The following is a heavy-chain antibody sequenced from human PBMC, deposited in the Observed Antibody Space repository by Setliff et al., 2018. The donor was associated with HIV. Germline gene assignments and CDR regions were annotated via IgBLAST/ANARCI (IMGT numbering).Heavy chain of an antibody. CDR2: VYHSGKT. CDR3: AKHDFGEGSCFDP. Sequence: KPSETLSLTCTVSGQFISDGYYWGWIRQPPGKGLEWIGSVYHSGKTYYNPSLKSRVTMSADTSKNQISLMLRSITAADTAVYYCAKHDFGEGSCFDPWGQGSLVTVSS. CDR1: GQFISDGYY. V-gene: IGHV4-38-2*02. D-gene: IGHD3-16*01. J-gene: IGHJ5*02.